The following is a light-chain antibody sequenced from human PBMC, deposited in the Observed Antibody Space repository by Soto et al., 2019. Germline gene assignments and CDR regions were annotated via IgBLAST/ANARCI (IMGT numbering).Light chain of an antibody. J-gene: IGLJ2*01. CDR1: SSNIGSNP. V-gene: IGLV1-44*01. Sequence: QSVLTQPPSASGTPGQRVTISCSGSSSNIGSNPVNWYQQLPGTAPKLLIYSNNQRPSWVPDRFSGSKSGTSASLAISGLQSEDEADYYCAAWDYSLNGVVFGGGTKLTVL. CDR3: AAWDYSLNGVV. CDR2: SNN.